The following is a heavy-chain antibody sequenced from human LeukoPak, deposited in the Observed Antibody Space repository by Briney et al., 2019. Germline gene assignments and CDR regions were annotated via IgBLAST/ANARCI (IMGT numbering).Heavy chain of an antibody. Sequence: PGGSLRLSCAASGFTFSSYAMSWVRQAPGKGLEWVSAISGSGGSTYYADSVKGRFTISRDNSKNTLYLQMNSLRAEDTAVYYCAKGVAARLPDLYYFDYWGQGTLVTVSS. CDR2: ISGSGGST. CDR3: AKGVAARLPDLYYFDY. CDR1: GFTFSSYA. V-gene: IGHV3-23*01. J-gene: IGHJ4*02. D-gene: IGHD6-6*01.